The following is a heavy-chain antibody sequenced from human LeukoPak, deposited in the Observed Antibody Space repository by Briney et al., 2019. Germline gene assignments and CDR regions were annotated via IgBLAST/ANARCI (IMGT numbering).Heavy chain of an antibody. V-gene: IGHV3-53*01. J-gene: IGHJ5*02. CDR2: IYSGGST. D-gene: IGHD3-10*01. Sequence: GGSLRLSCAASGFTVSSNYMSWVRQAPGKGLEWVSVIYSGGSTYYADSVKGRFTISRDNSKNTLYLQMNSLRAEDTAVYYCAKYYGSGTSEGFDPWGQGTLVTVSS. CDR3: AKYYGSGTSEGFDP. CDR1: GFTVSSNY.